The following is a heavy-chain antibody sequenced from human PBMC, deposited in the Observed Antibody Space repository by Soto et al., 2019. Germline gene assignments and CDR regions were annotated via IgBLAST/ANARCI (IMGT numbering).Heavy chain of an antibody. V-gene: IGHV4-59*01. D-gene: IGHD3-22*01. CDR2: IYHTGST. CDR1: GGSISSFY. Sequence: TSETLSLTCTVSGGSISSFYWSWIRQPPGKGLEWIGYIYHTGSTNYNPSLKSRITLSADTSKNQFSLKLSSVTAADTAMYYCARVDSSSSYFDHWGQGTLVTVS. J-gene: IGHJ4*02. CDR3: ARVDSSSSYFDH.